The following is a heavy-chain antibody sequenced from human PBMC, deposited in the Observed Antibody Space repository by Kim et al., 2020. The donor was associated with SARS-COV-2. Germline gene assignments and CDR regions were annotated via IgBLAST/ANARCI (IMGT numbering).Heavy chain of an antibody. V-gene: IGHV1-69*01. Sequence: QKFQGRVTITADESSSTAYMELSSRRSEDAAVYYCARGYSGSYHNWFDPWGQGTLVTVSS. CDR3: ARGYSGSYHNWFDP. J-gene: IGHJ5*02. D-gene: IGHD1-26*01.